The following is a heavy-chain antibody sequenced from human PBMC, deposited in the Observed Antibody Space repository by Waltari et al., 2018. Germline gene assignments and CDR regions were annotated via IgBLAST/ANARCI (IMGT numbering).Heavy chain of an antibody. Sequence: QVQVQESGPGLVKPSESLSLTCTVSGGSINNYFWGWIRQPPGRALECVAYIYHSGNTNCNPSLNSRVTISEDTSENQFSLKLNSVTAADTAVYYCARVGGTYGNSFDLWGEGIMVTVSS. J-gene: IGHJ3*01. CDR1: GGSINNYF. D-gene: IGHD1-26*01. V-gene: IGHV4-59*01. CDR2: IYHSGNT. CDR3: ARVGGTYGNSFDL.